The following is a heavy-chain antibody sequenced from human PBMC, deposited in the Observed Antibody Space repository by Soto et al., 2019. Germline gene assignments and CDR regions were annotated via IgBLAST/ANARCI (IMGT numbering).Heavy chain of an antibody. V-gene: IGHV4-39*01. CDR1: VRTITSSRYY. Sequence: PSDTLPLTCTVSVRTITSSRYYRAWIRQPPGKGLEWIGTIYYGGSTYYNASLKSRVTISVDTSKNQFSLKLSSVTAADTAVYFCASMEPHYDFWCADYCFAYWCHGSRVTVPS. CDR3: ASMEPHYDFWCADYCFAY. D-gene: IGHD3-3*01. J-gene: IGHJ4*01. CDR2: IYYGGST.